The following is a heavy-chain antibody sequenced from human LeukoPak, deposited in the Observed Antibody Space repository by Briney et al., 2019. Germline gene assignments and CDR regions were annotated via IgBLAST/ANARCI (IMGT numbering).Heavy chain of an antibody. CDR1: RGTFSSYA. J-gene: IGHJ4*02. CDR3: AREVRDPLRYFDWLSSPLDY. V-gene: IGHV1-69*13. CDR2: IIPIFGTA. Sequence: ASVKVSCKASRGTFSSYAISWVRQAPGQGLEWIGGIIPIFGTANYAQKFQGRVTITADESTSTAYMELSSLRSEDTAVYYCAREVRDPLRYFDWLSSPLDYWGQGTLVTVSS. D-gene: IGHD3-9*01.